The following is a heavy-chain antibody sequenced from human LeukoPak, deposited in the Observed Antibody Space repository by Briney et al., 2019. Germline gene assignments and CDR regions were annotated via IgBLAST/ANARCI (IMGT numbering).Heavy chain of an antibody. J-gene: IGHJ4*02. V-gene: IGHV1-2*02. D-gene: IGHD2-2*02. CDR3: ARAHCSSTSCHITLDY. CDR2: INPNSGGT. CDR1: GYTFTGYY. Sequence: ASVKVSCKASGYTFTGYYMHWVRQAPGQGLEWMGWINPNSGGTNYAQKFQGRVTMTRDTSISTAYMELSRQRSDDTAVYYCARAHCSSTSCHITLDYWGQGTLVTVSS.